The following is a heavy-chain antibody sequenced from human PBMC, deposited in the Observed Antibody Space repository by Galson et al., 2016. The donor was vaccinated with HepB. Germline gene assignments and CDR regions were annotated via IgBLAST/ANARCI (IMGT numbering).Heavy chain of an antibody. V-gene: IGHV5-51*01. CDR2: IYPGDSDT. CDR1: GYSFSTYW. CDR3: ARPIAAAGNGWFDP. J-gene: IGHJ5*02. Sequence: QSGAEVKKPGESLKISCKGSGYSFSTYWIAWVRQMPGKGLEWMGIIYPGDSDTRYSPSFRGQVTISADKSINTAYPQWSSLKASDTAMYYCARPIAAAGNGWFDPWGQGTLVTVSS. D-gene: IGHD6-13*01.